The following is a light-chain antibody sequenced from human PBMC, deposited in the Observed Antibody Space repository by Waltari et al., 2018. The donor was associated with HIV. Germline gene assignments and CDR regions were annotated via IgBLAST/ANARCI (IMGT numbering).Light chain of an antibody. J-gene: IGLJ3*02. Sequence: SYVLTQPPSVSVAPGAAANISCGAWNIGGKSVHWYKQPPGQAPVLVTRYNSDRPSGSPDRISGSNAGHTATLTITSVEAGDEATYYCQVWDSSNEHVVFGGGTELTVL. V-gene: IGLV3-21*04. CDR1: NIGGKS. CDR2: YNS. CDR3: QVWDSSNEHVV.